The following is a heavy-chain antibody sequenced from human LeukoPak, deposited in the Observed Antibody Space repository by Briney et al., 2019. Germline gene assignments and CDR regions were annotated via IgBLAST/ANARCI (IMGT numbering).Heavy chain of an antibody. CDR1: GFTVSSNY. CDR2: IYSGGST. CDR3: ARTGGSYLVYFGY. J-gene: IGHJ4*02. Sequence: PGGSLRLSCAASGFTVSSNYMSWVRQAPGKGLEWVSVIYSGGSTYYADSVKGRFTISRDNSKNTLYLQMNSLRAEDTAVYYCARTGGSYLVYFGYWGQGTLVTVSS. V-gene: IGHV3-53*01. D-gene: IGHD1-26*01.